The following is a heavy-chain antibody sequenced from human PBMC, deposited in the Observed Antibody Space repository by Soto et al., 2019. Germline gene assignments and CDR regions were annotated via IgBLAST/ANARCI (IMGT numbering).Heavy chain of an antibody. CDR2: MNPNSGNT. CDR3: AGGPLTMIVVAQTYFQH. V-gene: IGHV1-8*01. Sequence: QVQLVQSGAEVKKPGASVKVSCKASGYTFTSYDINWVRQATGQGLEWMGWMNPNSGNTGYAQKFQGRVTMTRNTSISTAYMELSSLRSEDTAVYYCAGGPLTMIVVAQTYFQHWGQGTLVTVSS. D-gene: IGHD3-22*01. CDR1: GYTFTSYD. J-gene: IGHJ1*01.